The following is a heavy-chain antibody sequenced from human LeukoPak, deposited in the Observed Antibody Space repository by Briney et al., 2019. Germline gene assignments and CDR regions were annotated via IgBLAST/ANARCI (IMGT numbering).Heavy chain of an antibody. D-gene: IGHD6-13*01. CDR2: IYYSGST. J-gene: IGHJ4*02. CDR1: GGSISSYY. CDR3: ARGRGYSSSWPSDY. Sequence: SETLSLTCTVSGGSISSYYWSWIRQPPGKGLEWIGYIYYSGSTNYNPSLKSRVTISVDTSKNQFSLKLSSVTAADTAVYYCARGRGYSSSWPSDYWGQGTLVTVSS. V-gene: IGHV4-59*08.